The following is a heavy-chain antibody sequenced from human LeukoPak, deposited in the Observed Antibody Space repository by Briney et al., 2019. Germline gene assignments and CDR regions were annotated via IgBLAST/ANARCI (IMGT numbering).Heavy chain of an antibody. J-gene: IGHJ4*02. V-gene: IGHV1-69*08. CDR1: GGTFATYS. CDR3: ARAGQISTGAYFDH. D-gene: IGHD3-10*01. CDR2: IIPVLDKT. Sequence: ASVKVSCKASGGTFATYSYSWVRQAPGQGLEWMGRIIPVLDKTNYAQKFQGRVTITADKTTNTAYMDLGSLRSEDTAVYYCARAGQISTGAYFDHWGQGTLVTVSS.